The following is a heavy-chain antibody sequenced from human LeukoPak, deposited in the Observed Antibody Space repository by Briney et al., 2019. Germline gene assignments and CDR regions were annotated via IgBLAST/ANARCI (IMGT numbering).Heavy chain of an antibody. CDR3: ARGSSGSYYTLFDY. Sequence: GALRLSCAASGFTVSSNYMNWVRQAPGKGLEWVSSITSSSTYIYYADSMKGRFTISRDNAKNSLYLQMDSLRAEDTAVYYCARGSSGSYYTLFDYWGQGTLVTVSS. V-gene: IGHV3-21*01. D-gene: IGHD1-26*01. J-gene: IGHJ4*02. CDR1: GFTVSSNY. CDR2: ITSSSTYI.